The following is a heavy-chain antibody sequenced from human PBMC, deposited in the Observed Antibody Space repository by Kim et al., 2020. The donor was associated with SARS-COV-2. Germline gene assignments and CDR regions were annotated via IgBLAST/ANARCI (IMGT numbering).Heavy chain of an antibody. Sequence: YYNPSLKSRVTISVDTAKNQFSLKLSSVTAADTAVYYCARPNTAMDDFDIWGQGTMVTVSS. CDR3: ARPNTAMDDFDI. D-gene: IGHD5-18*01. V-gene: IGHV4-39*01. J-gene: IGHJ3*02.